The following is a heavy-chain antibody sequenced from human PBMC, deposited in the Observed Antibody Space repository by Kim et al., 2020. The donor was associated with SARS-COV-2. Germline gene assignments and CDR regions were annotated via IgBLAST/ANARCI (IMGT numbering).Heavy chain of an antibody. CDR1: GFTVSSNY. CDR3: ARGWFGEFLDI. Sequence: GGSLRLSCAASGFTVSSNYMSWVRQAPGKGLEWVSVIYSGGSTYYADSVKGRFTISRDNSKNTLYLQMNSLRAEDTAVYYCARGWFGEFLDIWGQGTMVTDSS. D-gene: IGHD3-10*01. V-gene: IGHV3-53*01. J-gene: IGHJ3*02. CDR2: IYSGGST.